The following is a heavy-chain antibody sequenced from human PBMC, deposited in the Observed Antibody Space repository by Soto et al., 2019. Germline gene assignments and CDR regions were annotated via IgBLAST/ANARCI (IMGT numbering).Heavy chain of an antibody. D-gene: IGHD1-1*01. V-gene: IGHV3-23*01. Sequence: GGSLRLSCAASGFTFSSYAMSWVRQAPGKGLEWVSAISGSGGSTYYADSVKGRFTISRDNSKNTLYLQMNSLRAEDTAVYYCAKDHNWNSAKGPTAEYFQHWGQGTLVTVSS. J-gene: IGHJ1*01. CDR2: ISGSGGST. CDR3: AKDHNWNSAKGPTAEYFQH. CDR1: GFTFSSYA.